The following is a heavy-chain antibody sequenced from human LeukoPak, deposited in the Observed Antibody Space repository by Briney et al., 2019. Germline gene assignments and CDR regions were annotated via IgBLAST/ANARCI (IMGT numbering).Heavy chain of an antibody. CDR2: INPSGGST. V-gene: IGHV1-46*01. D-gene: IGHD2-21*02. CDR1: GYTFTSYY. Sequence: ASVKVSCKASGYTFTSYYMHWVRQAPGQGLEWMGIINPSGGSTSYAQKFQGRVTMTRDTSTSTVYMELSSLRSEDTAVYYCARDRVHIVVVTASFDYWGQGTLVTVSS. J-gene: IGHJ4*02. CDR3: ARDRVHIVVVTASFDY.